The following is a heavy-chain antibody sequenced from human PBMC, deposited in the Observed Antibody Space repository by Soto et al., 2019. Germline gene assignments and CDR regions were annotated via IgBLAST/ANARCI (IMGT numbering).Heavy chain of an antibody. CDR1: GYTFTSYG. CDR3: ARGVVAVAGGIATYYYYGMDV. Sequence: GASVKVSCKTSGYTFTSYGISWVRQAPGQGLEWMGWISTNKGNTNYAQKFQGRVTMTTDTSTSTAYMELRSLRSDDTAVYYCARGVVAVAGGIATYYYYGMDVWGQGTTVTVSS. CDR2: ISTNKGNT. J-gene: IGHJ6*02. D-gene: IGHD6-19*01. V-gene: IGHV1-18*01.